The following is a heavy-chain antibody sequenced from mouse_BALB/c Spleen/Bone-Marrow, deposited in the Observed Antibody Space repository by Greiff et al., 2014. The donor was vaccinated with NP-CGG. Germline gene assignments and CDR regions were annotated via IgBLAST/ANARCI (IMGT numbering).Heavy chain of an antibody. Sequence: VQLKQSGGGLVQPGGSMKLSCVASGFTFSNYWMNWVRQSPEKGLDWVAEIRLKSNNYATHYAESVKGRFTISRDDSKSSVYLQMNNLRAEDTGIYYCTTGFAYWGQGTLVTVSA. J-gene: IGHJ3*01. CDR1: GFTFSNYW. CDR3: TTGFAY. CDR2: IRLKSNNYAT. V-gene: IGHV6-6*02.